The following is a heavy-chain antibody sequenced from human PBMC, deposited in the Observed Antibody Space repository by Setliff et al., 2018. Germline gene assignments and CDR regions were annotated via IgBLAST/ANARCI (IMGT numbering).Heavy chain of an antibody. Sequence: SETLSLTCAVSGYFISSGYYWGWIRQPPGKGLEWIGSIYHSGRTYYNPSLKSRVTITVDTSKKQFSLKLSSVTAADTAVYYCARRHCSGGSCYSLNYFDYWGQGTLVTVSS. CDR1: GYFISSGYY. J-gene: IGHJ4*02. CDR3: ARRHCSGGSCYSLNYFDY. D-gene: IGHD2-15*01. CDR2: IYHSGRT. V-gene: IGHV4-38-2*01.